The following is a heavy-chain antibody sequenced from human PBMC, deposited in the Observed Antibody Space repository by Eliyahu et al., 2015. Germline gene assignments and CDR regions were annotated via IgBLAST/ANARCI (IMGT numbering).Heavy chain of an antibody. CDR3: ARGIPVAGTDY. D-gene: IGHD6-19*01. Sequence: EVQLVESGGGLVQPGGSXRLSCAASGFTFSXYWMHWVRQAPGKGLVWVSRINTDGSSTSYADSVKGRFTISRDNAKNTLYLQMNSLRAEDTAVYYCARGIPVAGTDYWGQGTLVTVSS. CDR1: GFTFSXYW. CDR2: INTDGSST. J-gene: IGHJ4*02. V-gene: IGHV3-74*01.